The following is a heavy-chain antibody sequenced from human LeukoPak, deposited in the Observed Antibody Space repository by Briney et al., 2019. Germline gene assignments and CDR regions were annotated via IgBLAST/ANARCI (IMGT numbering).Heavy chain of an antibody. V-gene: IGHV1-2*02. D-gene: IGHD3-10*01. J-gene: IGHJ4*02. Sequence: ASVKVSCKASGFTFTGYYIYWVRQAPGQGLEWMGWINPNSGGTNYALKFQGRVTMTRDTPISTAYMELSRLRSDDTAVYYCARGPRYGSGNYYNNYWGQGTLVTVSS. CDR3: ARGPRYGSGNYYNNY. CDR1: GFTFTGYY. CDR2: INPNSGGT.